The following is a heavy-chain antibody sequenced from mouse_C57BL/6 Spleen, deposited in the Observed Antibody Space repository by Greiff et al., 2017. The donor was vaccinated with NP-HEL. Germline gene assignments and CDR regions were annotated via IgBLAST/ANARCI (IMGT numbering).Heavy chain of an antibody. J-gene: IGHJ2*01. CDR1: GYTFTDYE. CDR3: TRRGIYYDYLYYFDY. D-gene: IGHD2-4*01. CDR2: IDPETGGT. Sequence: QVQLTESGAELVRPGASVTLSCKASGYTFTDYEMHWVKQTPVHGLEWIGAIDPETGGTASNQKFKGKAILTADKSSSTAYMALRSQTSSDTAVYCCTRRGIYYDYLYYFDYWGQGTTLTVSS. V-gene: IGHV1-15*01.